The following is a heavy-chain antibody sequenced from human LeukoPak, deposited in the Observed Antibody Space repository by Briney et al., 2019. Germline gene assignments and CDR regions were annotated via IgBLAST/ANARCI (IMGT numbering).Heavy chain of an antibody. CDR3: ARDVSSSWYDAFDI. CDR1: GGSVSSSSYY. V-gene: IGHV4-39*07. CDR2: IYYSGST. J-gene: IGHJ3*02. Sequence: PSETLSLTCTVSGGSVSSSSYYWGWIRQPPGKGLEWIGSIYYSGSTYYNPSLKSRVTISVDTSKNQFSLKLSSVTAADTAVYYCARDVSSSWYDAFDIWGQGTMVTVSS. D-gene: IGHD6-13*01.